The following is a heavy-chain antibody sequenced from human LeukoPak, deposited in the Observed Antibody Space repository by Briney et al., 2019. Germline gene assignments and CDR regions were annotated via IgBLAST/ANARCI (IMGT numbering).Heavy chain of an antibody. D-gene: IGHD6-13*01. CDR2: INSDGSST. J-gene: IGHJ2*01. Sequence: GGSLRLSCAASGFAFSSYCMHWVRQAPGKGLVWVSRINSDGSSTNCADSVKGRFTISRDNAKNTLYLQMNSLRAEDTAVYYCARVIDSNSWYFDLWGRGTLVTVSS. CDR1: GFAFSSYC. V-gene: IGHV3-74*01. CDR3: ARVIDSNSWYFDL.